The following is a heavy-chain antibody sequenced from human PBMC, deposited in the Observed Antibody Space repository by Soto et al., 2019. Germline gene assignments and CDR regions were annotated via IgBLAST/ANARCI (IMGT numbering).Heavy chain of an antibody. Sequence: GSVKVSGKASGYTCTSYYMHWVRQAPGRGLEWMGIINPSGGSTSYAQKFQGRVTMTRDTSTSTVYMELSSLRSEDTAVYYCAKSHGDYYYYYYYGMDVWGQGTTVTVSS. CDR3: AKSHGDYYYYYYYGMDV. CDR1: GYTCTSYY. CDR2: INPSGGST. J-gene: IGHJ6*02. D-gene: IGHD4-17*01. V-gene: IGHV1-46*01.